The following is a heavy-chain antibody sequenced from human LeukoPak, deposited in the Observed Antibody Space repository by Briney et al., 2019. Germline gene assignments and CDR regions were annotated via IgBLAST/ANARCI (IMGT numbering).Heavy chain of an antibody. V-gene: IGHV4-31*03. CDR3: AREDSEYYFDY. CDR1: GGSISSCGYY. Sequence: PSETLSLTCTVSGGSISSCGYYWSWIRQHPGKGLEWIGYIYYSGSTYYNPSLKSRVTISVDTSKNQFSLKLSSVTAADTAVYYCAREDSEYYFDYWGQGTLVTVSS. D-gene: IGHD3-22*01. J-gene: IGHJ4*02. CDR2: IYYSGST.